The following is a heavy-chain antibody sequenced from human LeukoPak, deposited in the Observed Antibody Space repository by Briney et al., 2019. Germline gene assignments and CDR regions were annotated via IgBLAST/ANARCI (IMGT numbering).Heavy chain of an antibody. V-gene: IGHV3-23*01. CDR1: GFTFSSYA. D-gene: IGHD3-9*01. CDR2: ISGSGGST. CDR3: AKVSRYFDWLSNTLNWFDP. Sequence: PGGSLRLSCAASGFTFSSYAMSWARQAPGKGLEWVSAISGSGGSTYYADSVKGRFTISRDNSKNTLYLQMNSLRAEDTAVYYCAKVSRYFDWLSNTLNWFDPWGQGTLVTVSS. J-gene: IGHJ5*02.